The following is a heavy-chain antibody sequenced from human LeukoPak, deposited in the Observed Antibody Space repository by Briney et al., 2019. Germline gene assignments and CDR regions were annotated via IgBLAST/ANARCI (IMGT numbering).Heavy chain of an antibody. CDR1: GFTFSSSW. J-gene: IGHJ4*02. CDR2: INSDGSST. CDR3: AKVSSGWYLYYFDY. D-gene: IGHD6-19*01. Sequence: GGSLRLSCVAAGFTFSSSWMHWVRQAPGKGLVWVSRINSDGSSTSYADSVKGRFTISRDNAENTLYLQMNSLRAEDTAVYYCAKVSSGWYLYYFDYWGQGTLVTVSS. V-gene: IGHV3-74*01.